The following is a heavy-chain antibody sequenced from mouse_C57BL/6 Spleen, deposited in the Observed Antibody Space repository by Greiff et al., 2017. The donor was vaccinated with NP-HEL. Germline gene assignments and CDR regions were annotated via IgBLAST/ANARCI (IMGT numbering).Heavy chain of an antibody. V-gene: IGHV1-7*01. CDR2: INPSSGYT. CDR1: GYTFTSYW. CDR3: ARRGMTTEGYFDV. J-gene: IGHJ1*03. D-gene: IGHD1-1*01. Sequence: VQLQQSGAELAKPGASVKLSCKASGYTFTSYWMHWVKQRPGQGLEWIGYINPSSGYTKYNPKFKDKATLTADQSSSTAYMQLSSLTYEDSAVYYCARRGMTTEGYFDVWGTGTTVTVSS.